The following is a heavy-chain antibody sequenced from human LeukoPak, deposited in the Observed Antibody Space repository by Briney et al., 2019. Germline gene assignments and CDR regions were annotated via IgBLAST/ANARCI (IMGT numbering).Heavy chain of an antibody. CDR1: GYTFTGYY. V-gene: IGHV1-2*02. CDR3: ARELWSGVNDNSPHLDY. J-gene: IGHJ4*02. Sequence: ASVTVSFAASGYTFTGYYMHWVRHAPGQGLEWIGWINPNSGGTTYAQKFQGRVTMTRDTSITTTYMDLSRLTSDDTAVYYCARELWSGVNDNSPHLDYWGQGTLVTVSS. CDR2: INPNSGGT. D-gene: IGHD3-3*01.